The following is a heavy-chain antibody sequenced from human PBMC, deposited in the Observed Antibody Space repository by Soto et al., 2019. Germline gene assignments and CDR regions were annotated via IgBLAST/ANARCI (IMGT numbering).Heavy chain of an antibody. CDR1: GFTFSNAW. CDR3: ATAVDMIRGY. D-gene: IGHD3-22*01. CDR2: IKSKTDGGTT. Sequence: EVPLVESGGGLVKPGGPLRLSCAASGFTFSNAWMSWVRQAPGKGLEWVGRIKSKTDGGTTDYAAPVKGRHTISRDDYKNTLYLQMNSLKTEDTGVYYCATAVDMIRGYWGQGTLVPVSS. J-gene: IGHJ4*02. V-gene: IGHV3-15*01.